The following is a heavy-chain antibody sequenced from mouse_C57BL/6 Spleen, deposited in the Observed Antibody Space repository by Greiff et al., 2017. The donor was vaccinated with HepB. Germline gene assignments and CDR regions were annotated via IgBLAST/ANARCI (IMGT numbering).Heavy chain of an antibody. V-gene: IGHV2-2*01. CDR2: IWSGGST. CDR1: GFSLTSYG. Sequence: VQRVESGPGLVQPSQSLSITCTVSGFSLTSYGVHWVRQSPGKGLEWLGVIWSGGSTDYNAAFISRLSISKDNSKSQVFFKMNSLQADDTAIYYCANSNSTFYYAMDYWGQGTSVTVSS. J-gene: IGHJ4*01. CDR3: ANSNSTFYYAMDY. D-gene: IGHD2-5*01.